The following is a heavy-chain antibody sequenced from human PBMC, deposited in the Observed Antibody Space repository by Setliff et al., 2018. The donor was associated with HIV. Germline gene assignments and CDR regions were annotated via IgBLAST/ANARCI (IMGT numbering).Heavy chain of an antibody. CDR3: AREVNIPVRGITDDAFDI. J-gene: IGHJ3*02. D-gene: IGHD3-10*01. V-gene: IGHV4-30-4*08. CDR1: GASMSSGDYY. CDR2: IYYSGNS. Sequence: PSETLSLTCTVSGASMSSGDYYWSWIRQPPGKGLEWIGYIYYSGNSYYNPSLKSRVTLSVDTSKNQFSLKVNSVTAADTAVYYCAREVNIPVRGITDDAFDIWGPGTMVTVSS.